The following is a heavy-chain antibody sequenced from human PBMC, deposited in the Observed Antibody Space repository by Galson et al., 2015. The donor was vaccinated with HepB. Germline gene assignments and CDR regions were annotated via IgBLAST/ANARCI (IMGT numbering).Heavy chain of an antibody. CDR3: ARERGYSGYDYDGFDY. CDR1: GFTFNSYG. D-gene: IGHD5-12*01. V-gene: IGHV3-33*01. Sequence: SLRLSCAASGFTFNSYGIHWVRQAPGKGLEWVAVIWYDGSNEYYADSVKGRFTISRDNSKNTLYLQMNSLRAEDTAVYYCARERGYSGYDYDGFDYWGQGTLVTVSS. CDR2: IWYDGSNE. J-gene: IGHJ4*02.